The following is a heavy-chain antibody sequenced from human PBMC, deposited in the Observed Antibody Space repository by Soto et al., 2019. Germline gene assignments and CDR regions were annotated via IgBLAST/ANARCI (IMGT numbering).Heavy chain of an antibody. CDR1: GFTFRTYA. Sequence: PGGSLRLSCATSGFTFRTYAIHWVRQAPGKGLEYVSAISSNGRSTYYANSVKGRFTISRDNSKNTLYLQMDSLRAEDMAVYYCARDRCTNGVCYAPSDYWGQGTLVTVSS. D-gene: IGHD2-8*01. V-gene: IGHV3-64*01. J-gene: IGHJ4*02. CDR3: ARDRCTNGVCYAPSDY. CDR2: ISSNGRST.